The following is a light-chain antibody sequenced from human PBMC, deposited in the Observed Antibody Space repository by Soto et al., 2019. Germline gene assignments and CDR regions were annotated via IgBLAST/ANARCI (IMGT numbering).Light chain of an antibody. CDR1: SSDIGDYNY. CDR3: SSYGGSNNLL. Sequence: QSALTQPPSASGSPGQSVTISCTGTSSDIGDYNYVSWCQQHPGKAPKLMIYEVSKRPSGVPDRFSGSKSGNTASLTVSGLQAEDEAHYYCSSYGGSNNLLFGGGTKLTVL. CDR2: EVS. J-gene: IGLJ2*01. V-gene: IGLV2-8*01.